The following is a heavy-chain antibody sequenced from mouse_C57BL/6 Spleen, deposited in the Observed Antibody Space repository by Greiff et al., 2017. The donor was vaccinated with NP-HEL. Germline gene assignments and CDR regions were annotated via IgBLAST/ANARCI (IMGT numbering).Heavy chain of an antibody. CDR2: IDPSDSYT. Sequence: QVQLQQPGAELVKPGASVKLSCKASGYTFTGYWMQWVKQRPGQGLEWIGEIDPSDSYTNYNQKFKGKATLTVDTSSSTAYMQLSSLTSEDSAVDYCARFDYYGSSYGWYFDVWGTGTTVTVSS. D-gene: IGHD1-1*01. CDR1: GYTFTGYW. CDR3: ARFDYYGSSYGWYFDV. V-gene: IGHV1-50*01. J-gene: IGHJ1*03.